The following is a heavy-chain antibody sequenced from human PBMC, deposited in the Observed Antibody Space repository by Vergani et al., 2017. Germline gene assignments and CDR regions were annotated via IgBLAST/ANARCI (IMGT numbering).Heavy chain of an antibody. J-gene: IGHJ5*02. Sequence: EVQLVESGGGLVQPGGSLRLSCAASGFTFSSYSMNWVRQAPGKGLEWVSYISSSSSTIYYADSVKGRFTISRDNAKNSLYLQMNSLRAEDTAVYYCATEGYHNSVWYLGWFDPWGQGTLVTVSS. CDR1: GFTFSSYS. CDR2: ISSSSSTI. CDR3: ATEGYHNSVWYLGWFDP. V-gene: IGHV3-48*01. D-gene: IGHD6-19*01.